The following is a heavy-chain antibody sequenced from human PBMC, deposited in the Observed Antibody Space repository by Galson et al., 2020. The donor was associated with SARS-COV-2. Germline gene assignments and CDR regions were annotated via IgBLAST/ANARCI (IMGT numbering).Heavy chain of an antibody. Sequence: GEYLKTSCAASGFTFSNYVLHWVRQAPGKGPEWVAVISSDGSNRFYADPLKGRLTISRDNSKSTRSLQMNSLRAEDTAVYYCARGGEWEVAYYFDDWGQGTLVTVSS. J-gene: IGHJ4*02. CDR1: GFTFSNYV. V-gene: IGHV3-30*04. CDR2: ISSDGSNR. D-gene: IGHD1-26*01. CDR3: ARGGEWEVAYYFDD.